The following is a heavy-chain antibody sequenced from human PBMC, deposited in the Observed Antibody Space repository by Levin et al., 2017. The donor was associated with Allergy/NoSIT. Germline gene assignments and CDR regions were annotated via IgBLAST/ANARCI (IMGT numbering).Heavy chain of an antibody. CDR3: SRLSSGWSGFDD. D-gene: IGHD6-19*01. CDR2: IRTNINSYAT. CDR1: GFTFRGSA. Sequence: PGGSLRLSCAASGFTFRGSAMHWVRQASGKGLEWVGHIRTNINSYATAYAASVKGRFTISRDDSKNTAYLQMNSLKNEDTAVYYCSRLSSGWSGFDDWGQGTLVTVSS. J-gene: IGHJ4*02. V-gene: IGHV3-73*01.